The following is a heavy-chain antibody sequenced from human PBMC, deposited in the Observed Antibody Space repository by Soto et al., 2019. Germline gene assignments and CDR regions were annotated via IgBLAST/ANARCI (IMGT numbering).Heavy chain of an antibody. CDR3: ARGPMVRGVIHYYYGMDV. CDR2: ISAYNGNT. V-gene: IGHV1-18*01. CDR1: GYTFTSYG. J-gene: IGHJ6*02. Sequence: ASVKVSCKASGYTFTSYGISWVRQAPGQGLEWMGWISAYNGNTNYAQKLQGRVTMTTDTSTSTAYMELRSLRSDDTAVYYCARGPMVRGVIHYYYGMDVWRQGTTVTVSS. D-gene: IGHD3-10*01.